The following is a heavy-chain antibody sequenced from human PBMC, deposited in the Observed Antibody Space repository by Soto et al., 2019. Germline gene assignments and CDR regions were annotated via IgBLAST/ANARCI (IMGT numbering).Heavy chain of an antibody. CDR3: ARGLPYIVVVPDLDY. CDR2: INHSGST. D-gene: IGHD2-2*01. CDR1: GGSISTADYY. V-gene: IGHV4-34*01. Sequence: SETLSLTCTVSGGSISTADYYWSWIRQPPGKGLEWIGEINHSGSTNYNPSLKSRVTISVDTSKNQFSLKLSSVTAADTAVYYCARGLPYIVVVPDLDYWGQGTLVTAPQ. J-gene: IGHJ4*02.